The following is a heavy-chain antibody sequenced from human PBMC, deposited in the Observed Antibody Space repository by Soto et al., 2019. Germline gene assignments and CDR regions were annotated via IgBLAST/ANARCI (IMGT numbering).Heavy chain of an antibody. CDR1: GYNFTNYY. J-gene: IGHJ5*02. CDR3: ARRPYCSSARCYGTDWFDP. V-gene: IGHV5-51*01. Sequence: GESLKISCKGSGYNFTNYYIAWVRQMPGKGLEWMGIVYPGGSDTRYSPSFRGHVTMSADKSITTAYLQWSSLKASDTAMYYCARRPYCSSARCYGTDWFDPSGQGTLVTVSS. CDR2: VYPGGSDT. D-gene: IGHD2-2*01.